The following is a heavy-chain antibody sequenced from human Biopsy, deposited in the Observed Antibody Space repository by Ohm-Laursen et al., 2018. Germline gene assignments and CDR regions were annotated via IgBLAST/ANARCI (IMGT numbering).Heavy chain of an antibody. CDR3: ARVEDSTRHWYFDL. V-gene: IGHV1-18*01. J-gene: IGHJ2*01. Sequence: SVTVSCKASGYTFSDYILNWVRQAPGQGLEWMGWINTRRGDTNYAQKFQGRVTMTRDTPTTTVFMELTSLRSDDTAMYYCARVEDSTRHWYFDLWGRGTQVTVSS. D-gene: IGHD2-2*01. CDR2: INTRRGDT. CDR1: GYTFSDYI.